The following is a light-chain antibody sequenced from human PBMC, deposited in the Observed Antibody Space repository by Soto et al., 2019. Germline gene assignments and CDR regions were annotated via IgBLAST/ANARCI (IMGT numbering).Light chain of an antibody. CDR3: QHSSSSPLLT. J-gene: IGKJ4*01. CDR2: GAS. V-gene: IGKV3-20*01. Sequence: EIVMTQSPATLSVSPGDSATLSCRASQSVGPNLVLYQQRFGQAPRLLIYGASSRATGIPDRFSGSGSGTDFTLTIRRLEPEDFAVYYCQHSSSSPLLTFGGGTKVDIK. CDR1: QSVGPN.